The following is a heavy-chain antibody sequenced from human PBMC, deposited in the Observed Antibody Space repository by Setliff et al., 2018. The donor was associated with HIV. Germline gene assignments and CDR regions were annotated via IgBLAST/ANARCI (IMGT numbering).Heavy chain of an antibody. J-gene: IGHJ4*02. CDR3: AREGDGIDF. CDR2: VNHSGST. D-gene: IGHD2-21*02. Sequence: SETLSLTRTVSGGSISNGYYWGWIRQPSGKGLEWIGEVNHSGSTNYNPSLKSRVTISVEASKNQISLKLTAVTAADSAVYYCAREGDGIDFWGQGTLVTVSS. V-gene: IGHV4-38-2*02. CDR1: GGSISNGYY.